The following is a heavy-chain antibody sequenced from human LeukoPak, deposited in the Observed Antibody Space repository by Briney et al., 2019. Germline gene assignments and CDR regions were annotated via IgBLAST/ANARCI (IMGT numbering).Heavy chain of an antibody. D-gene: IGHD1-1*01. CDR2: ISYDGSNK. Sequence: PGGSLRLSCAASGFTFSSYAMHWVRQAPGKGLEWVAVISYDGSNKYYADSVKGRFTISRDNSKNTPYLQMNSLRAEDTAVYYCARLRTLDYWGQGNPGHRLL. J-gene: IGHJ4*02. V-gene: IGHV3-30-3*01. CDR3: ARLRTLDY. CDR1: GFTFSSYA.